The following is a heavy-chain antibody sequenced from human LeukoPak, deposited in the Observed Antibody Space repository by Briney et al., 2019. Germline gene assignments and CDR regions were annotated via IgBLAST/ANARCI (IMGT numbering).Heavy chain of an antibody. CDR3: ARCPQVVNWFDP. CDR2: INHSGST. Sequence: PSETLSLTCAVYGGSFSGYYWSWIRQPPGKGLEWIGEINHSGSTNYNPSLKSRVTISVDTSKNQFSLKLSSVTAADTAVYYCARCPQVVNWFDPWGQGTLATVSS. V-gene: IGHV4-34*01. J-gene: IGHJ5*02. CDR1: GGSFSGYY.